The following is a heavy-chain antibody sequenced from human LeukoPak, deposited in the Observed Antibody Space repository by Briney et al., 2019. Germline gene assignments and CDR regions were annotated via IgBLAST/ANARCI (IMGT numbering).Heavy chain of an antibody. V-gene: IGHV4-31*03. J-gene: IGHJ2*01. CDR3: AREGSTSPKSYWYFDL. Sequence: SETLSLTCTVSGGSISSGGYYWSWIRQHPGKGLEWIGYIYYSGSTYYNPSLKSRVTISVDTSKNQFSLKLSSVTAADTAVYYCAREGSTSPKSYWYFDLWGRGTLVTVSS. D-gene: IGHD2-2*01. CDR1: GGSISSGGYY. CDR2: IYYSGST.